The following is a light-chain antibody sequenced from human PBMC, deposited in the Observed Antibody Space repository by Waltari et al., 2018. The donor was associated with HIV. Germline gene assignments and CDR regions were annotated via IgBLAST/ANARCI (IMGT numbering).Light chain of an antibody. CDR3: QQYDKLPFT. Sequence: DIQMTQSPSSLSASIGDRVTITCQASQDITTYLNWYQQKPGKAPKLLIFDASNLQTGVPSRFSGDRSGRDFSLTIYSLRPEDFATYFCQQYDKLPFTFGPGTKVDV. CDR2: DAS. J-gene: IGKJ3*01. V-gene: IGKV1-33*01. CDR1: QDITTY.